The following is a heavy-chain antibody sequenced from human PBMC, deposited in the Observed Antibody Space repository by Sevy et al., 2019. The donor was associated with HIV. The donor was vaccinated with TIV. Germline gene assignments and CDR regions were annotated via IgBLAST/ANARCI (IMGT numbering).Heavy chain of an antibody. Sequence: ASVKVSCKASGYTFTGYYMHWLRQAPGQGLEWMGWINPNSGGTNYAQKFQGRVTMTRDTSISTAYMEPSRLRSDDTAVYYCARDHHYDFWSGYYTQGPYGMDVWGQGTTVTVSS. CDR2: INPNSGGT. CDR1: GYTFTGYY. CDR3: ARDHHYDFWSGYYTQGPYGMDV. J-gene: IGHJ6*02. V-gene: IGHV1-2*02. D-gene: IGHD3-3*01.